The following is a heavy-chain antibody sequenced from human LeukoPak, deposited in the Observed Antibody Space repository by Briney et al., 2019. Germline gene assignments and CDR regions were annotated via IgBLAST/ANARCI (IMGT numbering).Heavy chain of an antibody. CDR2: INGDGSST. CDR1: GFTFSSYW. V-gene: IGHV3-74*01. J-gene: IGHJ4*02. CDR3: TRDRGSYHDFDY. Sequence: PGGSLRLSCAASGFTFSSYWMHWVRQAPGKGLVWVSRINGDGSSTTYADSVKGRFTISRDNAKNTLYLQMNSLRAEDTAVYYCTRDRGSYHDFDYWGQGTLVTVSS. D-gene: IGHD1-26*01.